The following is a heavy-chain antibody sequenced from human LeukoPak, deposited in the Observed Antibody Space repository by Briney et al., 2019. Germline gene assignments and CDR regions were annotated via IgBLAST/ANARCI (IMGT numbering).Heavy chain of an antibody. CDR2: IYTSGST. J-gene: IGHJ5*02. CDR3: ARVGVRGVIGWFGP. V-gene: IGHV4-61*02. D-gene: IGHD3-10*01. Sequence: PSETLSLTCTVSGGSISSGSYYWSWIRQPAGKGLEWIGRIYTSGSTNYNPSLKSRVTISVDTSKNQFSLKLSSVTAADTAVYYCARVGVRGVIGWFGPWGQGTLVTVSS. CDR1: GGSISSGSYY.